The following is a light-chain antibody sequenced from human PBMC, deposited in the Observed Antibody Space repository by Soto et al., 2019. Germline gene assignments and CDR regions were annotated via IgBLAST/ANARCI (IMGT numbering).Light chain of an antibody. CDR2: GAS. V-gene: IGKV3-20*01. CDR1: QTHRRTY. Sequence: EIVLMQSPGTLSLSPGESATLSCRASQTHRRTYIAWYQQKPGQAPRVLIYGASKRATGIPDRFSGSGSGTDFSLTISRLEPEDVAVYYCHQYDNAPQTYGQGTKVEIK. J-gene: IGKJ2*01. CDR3: HQYDNAPQT.